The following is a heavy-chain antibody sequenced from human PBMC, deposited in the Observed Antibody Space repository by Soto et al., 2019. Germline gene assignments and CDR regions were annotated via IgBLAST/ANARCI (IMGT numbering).Heavy chain of an antibody. CDR2: ISGSGGST. CDR1: GFTFSSYA. J-gene: IGHJ4*02. V-gene: IGHV3-23*01. Sequence: GGSLRLSCAASGFTFSSYAMSWVRQAPGKGLEWVSAISGSGGSTYYADSVKGRFTISRDNSKNTLYLQMNSLRAEDTAVYYCAKGSFPVVVVAATVIDYWGQGTLVTVSS. CDR3: AKGSFPVVVVAATVIDY. D-gene: IGHD2-15*01.